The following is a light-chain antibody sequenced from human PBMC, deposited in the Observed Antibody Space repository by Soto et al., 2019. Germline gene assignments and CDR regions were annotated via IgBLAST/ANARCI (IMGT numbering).Light chain of an antibody. Sequence: QSALTQPASVSGSLGQSITISCTGTSRDVGTYKLVSWYQQHPGKAPQLVIFEDVERPSGVSNRFSGSKSGNTASLTISGLQTEDEADYYCCSYAGGTSVVFGGGTKLTVL. CDR2: EDV. CDR3: CSYAGGTSVV. V-gene: IGLV2-23*01. CDR1: SRDVGTYKL. J-gene: IGLJ2*01.